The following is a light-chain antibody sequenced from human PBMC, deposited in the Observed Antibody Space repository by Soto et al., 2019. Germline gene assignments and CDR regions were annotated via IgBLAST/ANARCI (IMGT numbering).Light chain of an antibody. CDR1: QSVSSN. J-gene: IGKJ3*01. Sequence: IVMTQSPATPSVSPGERGTPSCRASQSVSSNLAWYQQTPGQAPRLLMYDASTRATGIPARFSGSGSGTDFTLTISSLEPEDFAVYYCQQRSNWPLTFGPGTKVDIK. V-gene: IGKV3-11*01. CDR3: QQRSNWPLT. CDR2: DAS.